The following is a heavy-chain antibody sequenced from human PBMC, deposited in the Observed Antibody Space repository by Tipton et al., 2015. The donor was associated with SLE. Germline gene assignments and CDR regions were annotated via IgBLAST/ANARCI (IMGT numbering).Heavy chain of an antibody. CDR3: ASMVRGVIPNETPDY. CDR2: IYYSGST. Sequence: TLSLTCTVSGGSISSSSYYWGWIRQPPGKGLEWIGSIYYSGSTYYTPALKSRVTISVDTSKKQFSLKLSSVTAADTAVYYCASMVRGVIPNETPDYWGQGTLVTVSS. CDR1: GGSISSSSYY. V-gene: IGHV4-39*01. D-gene: IGHD3-10*01. J-gene: IGHJ4*02.